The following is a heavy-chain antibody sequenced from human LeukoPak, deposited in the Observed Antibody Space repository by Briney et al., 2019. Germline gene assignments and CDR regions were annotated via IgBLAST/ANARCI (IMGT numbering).Heavy chain of an antibody. CDR1: GGSISSGDYY. Sequence: PSQTLSLTCTVSGGSISSGDYYWRWIRQPPGKGLEWIAYIYYSGSTYYNPSLKSRVTISVDTSKNQFSLKLSSVTAADTAVYYCARVELYYYGMDVWGQGTTVTVSS. V-gene: IGHV4-30-4*01. CDR2: IYYSGST. CDR3: ARVELYYYGMDV. D-gene: IGHD1-1*01. J-gene: IGHJ6*02.